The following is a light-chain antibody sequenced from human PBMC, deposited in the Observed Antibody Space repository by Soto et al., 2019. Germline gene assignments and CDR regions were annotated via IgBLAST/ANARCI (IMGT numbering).Light chain of an antibody. CDR3: QQYYSSPRLG. CDR2: WAS. V-gene: IGKV4-1*01. CDR1: QSVLYIPTNKNY. Sequence: DIVMTQSPDSLAVSLGERATITCRSSQSVLYIPTNKNYVAWYQQKPGQPPKLLLYWASTRESGVPDRFSGSGSGTYFTLTISILQAEDVAFYYCQQYYSSPRLGFGGGTKVDIK. J-gene: IGKJ4*01.